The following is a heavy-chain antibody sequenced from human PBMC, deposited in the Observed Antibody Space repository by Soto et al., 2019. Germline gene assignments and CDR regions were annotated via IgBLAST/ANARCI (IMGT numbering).Heavy chain of an antibody. D-gene: IGHD4-17*01. V-gene: IGHV3-30-3*01. J-gene: IGHJ3*02. CDR3: ARAFSTVTHEDAFDI. Sequence: GGSLRLSCAASGFTFSSYAMHWVRQAPGKGLEWVAVISYDGSNKYYADSVKGRFTISRDNSKNTLYLQMNSLGAEDTAVYYCARAFSTVTHEDAFDIWGQGTMVTVSS. CDR2: ISYDGSNK. CDR1: GFTFSSYA.